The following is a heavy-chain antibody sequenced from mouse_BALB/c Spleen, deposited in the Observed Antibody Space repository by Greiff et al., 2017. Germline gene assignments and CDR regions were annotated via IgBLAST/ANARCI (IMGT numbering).Heavy chain of an antibody. J-gene: IGHJ2*01. D-gene: IGHD3-1*01. CDR1: GFTFSDYY. CDR3: ARDLGLFDD. CDR2: ISDGGSYT. V-gene: IGHV5-4*02. Sequence: EVKLVESGGGLVKPGGSLKLSCAASGFTFSDYYMYWVRQTPEKRLEWVATISDGGSYTYYPDSVKGRFTISRDNAKNNLYLQMSSLKSEDTAMYYCARDLGLFDDWGQGTTLTVSS.